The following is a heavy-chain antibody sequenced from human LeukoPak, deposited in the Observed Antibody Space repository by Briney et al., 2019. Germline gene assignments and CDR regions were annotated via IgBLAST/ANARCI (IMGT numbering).Heavy chain of an antibody. Sequence: GGSLRLSCAASGFTFSSHAMSWVRQAPGKGLEWVSAISGSGGSTYYADSVKGRFTISRDNSKNTLYLQMNSLRAEDTTVYYCATHLAYCGGDCYSVYYYYYGMDVWGQGTTVTVSS. CDR2: ISGSGGST. D-gene: IGHD2-21*02. CDR3: ATHLAYCGGDCYSVYYYYYGMDV. CDR1: GFTFSSHA. V-gene: IGHV3-23*01. J-gene: IGHJ6*02.